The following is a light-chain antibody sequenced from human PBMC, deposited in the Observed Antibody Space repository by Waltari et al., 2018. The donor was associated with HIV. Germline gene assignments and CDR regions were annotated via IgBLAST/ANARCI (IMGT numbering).Light chain of an antibody. CDR1: TSNIGTNT. CDR3: AVWDDSLNGVL. Sequence: QSVLTQPSSASGTPGQRVTISCYGSTSNIGTNTVSWYQQLPGTAPKLLIYINNQRPSGVPDRFSGSKSGTSASLAISGLQSEDEADYYCAVWDDSLNGVLFGGGTKLTVL. CDR2: INN. J-gene: IGLJ2*01. V-gene: IGLV1-44*01.